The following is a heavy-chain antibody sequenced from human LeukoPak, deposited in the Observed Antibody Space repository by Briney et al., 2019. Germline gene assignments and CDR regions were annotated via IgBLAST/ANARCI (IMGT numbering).Heavy chain of an antibody. V-gene: IGHV4-4*02. CDR3: ARVVRYFDWLLGQDYYYMDV. Sequence: PSGTLSLTCAVSGGSISSSNWWSWVRQPPGKGLEWIGEIYHSGSTNYNPSLKSRVTISVDKSKNQFSLKLSSVTAADTAVYYCARVVRYFDWLLGQDYYYMDVWGKGTTVTVSS. CDR1: GGSISSSNW. J-gene: IGHJ6*03. CDR2: IYHSGST. D-gene: IGHD3-9*01.